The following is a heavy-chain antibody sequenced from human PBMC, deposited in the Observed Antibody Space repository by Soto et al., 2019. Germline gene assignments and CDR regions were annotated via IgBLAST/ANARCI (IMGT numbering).Heavy chain of an antibody. V-gene: IGHV4-59*01. CDR1: GGSISSYY. CDR2: IYYSGIT. D-gene: IGHD6-19*01. Sequence: PSETLSLTCTVSGGSISSYYWSWIRQPPGKVLEWIGYIYYSGITNYNPSLKSRVTISVDTSKNQFSLKLSSVTAADTAVYYCARHGAGTFDYWGQGTLVTVS. CDR3: ARHGAGTFDY. J-gene: IGHJ4*02.